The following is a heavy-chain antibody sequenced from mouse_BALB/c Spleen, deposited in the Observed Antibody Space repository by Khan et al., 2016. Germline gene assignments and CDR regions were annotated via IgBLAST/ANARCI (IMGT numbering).Heavy chain of an antibody. V-gene: IGHV14-3*02. D-gene: IGHD2-14*01. J-gene: IGHJ2*01. Sequence: VQLKESGAELVKPGASVKLSCTASGFNIKDTYMHWVKQRPEQGLEWIGRIDPANGNTKYDPKFQGKATITADTSSNTAYLQLSSLTSEVTAVYYCARGYGYLDYWSQGTTLTVSS. CDR2: IDPANGNT. CDR1: GFNIKDTY. CDR3: ARGYGYLDY.